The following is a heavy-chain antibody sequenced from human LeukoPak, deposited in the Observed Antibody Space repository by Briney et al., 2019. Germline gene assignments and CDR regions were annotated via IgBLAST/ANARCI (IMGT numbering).Heavy chain of an antibody. V-gene: IGHV1-18*01. CDR3: ARDAFWRGGSYYLYYFDY. D-gene: IGHD1-26*01. J-gene: IGHJ4*02. CDR2: ISAYNGNT. CDR1: GYTFTSYG. Sequence: ASVKVSCKASGYTFTSYGISWVRQAPGQGLEWMGWISAYNGNTNYAQKPQGRVTMTTDTSTSTAYMELRSLRSDDTAVYYCARDAFWRGGSYYLYYFDYWGQGTLVTVSS.